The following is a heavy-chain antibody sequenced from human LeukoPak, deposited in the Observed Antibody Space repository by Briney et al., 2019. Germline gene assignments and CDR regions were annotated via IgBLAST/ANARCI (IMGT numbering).Heavy chain of an antibody. Sequence: GGSLRLSCAVSGFTITNHWMSWVRQAPGKGLEWVANIKQDGSEKYYVDSVKGRFTISRDNAKNSLYLQMNSLRAEDTAVYYCARVYYYDSSGYTSLDYYYMDVWGKGTTVTISS. J-gene: IGHJ6*03. CDR1: GFTITNHW. V-gene: IGHV3-7*01. D-gene: IGHD3-22*01. CDR2: IKQDGSEK. CDR3: ARVYYYDSSGYTSLDYYYMDV.